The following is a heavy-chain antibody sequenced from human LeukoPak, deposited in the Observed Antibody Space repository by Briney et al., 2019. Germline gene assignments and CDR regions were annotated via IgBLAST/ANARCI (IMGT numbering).Heavy chain of an antibody. CDR2: INHSGST. CDR1: GGSFSGYY. CDR3: AREANDYGGNYAFDY. D-gene: IGHD4-23*01. Sequence: PSETLSLTCAVYGGSFSGYYWSWIRQPPGKGLEWIGEINHSGSTNYNPSLKSRVTISVDTSKNQFSLKLSSVTAADTAVYYCAREANDYGGNYAFDYWGQGTLVTVSS. V-gene: IGHV4-34*01. J-gene: IGHJ4*02.